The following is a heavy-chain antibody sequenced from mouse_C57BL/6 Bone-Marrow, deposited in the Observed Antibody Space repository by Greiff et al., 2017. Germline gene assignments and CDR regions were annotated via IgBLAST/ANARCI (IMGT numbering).Heavy chain of an antibody. J-gene: IGHJ4*01. CDR1: GFSLTSYG. CDR2: IWSDGST. V-gene: IGHV2-6-1*01. CDR3: ARHDYYSNLGSMDY. D-gene: IGHD2-5*01. Sequence: QVQLKESGPGLVAPSQSLSITCTVSGFSLTSYGVHWVRQPPGKGLEWLVVIWSDGSTTYNSALKSRLSISKDNSKSQVFLKMNSLQTDDTAMYYCARHDYYSNLGSMDYWGQGTSVTVSS.